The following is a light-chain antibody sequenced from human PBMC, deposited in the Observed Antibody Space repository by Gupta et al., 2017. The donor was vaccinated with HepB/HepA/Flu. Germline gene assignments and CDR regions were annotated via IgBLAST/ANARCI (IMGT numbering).Light chain of an antibody. CDR2: DAS. V-gene: IGKV3-11*01. Sequence: EIVLTQSPATLSLSPGERATLSCRASQSVSSYLAWYQQKPGQAPRLLTYDASNRATGIPARFSGSGSGTDFTLTISSREPEDFAVYYCQQRSNWPPGTFGHGTKVDIK. CDR1: QSVSSY. CDR3: QQRSNWPPGT. J-gene: IGKJ3*01.